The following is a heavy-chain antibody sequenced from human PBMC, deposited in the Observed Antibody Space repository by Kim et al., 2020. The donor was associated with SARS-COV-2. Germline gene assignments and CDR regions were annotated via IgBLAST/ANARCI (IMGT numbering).Heavy chain of an antibody. CDR3: ASHTSSGWYWSIGFWFDP. J-gene: IGHJ5*02. V-gene: IGHV4-39*01. D-gene: IGHD6-19*01. Sequence: LKSRVTISVDTSKNQFSLKLSSVTAADTAVYYCASHTSSGWYWSIGFWFDPWGQGTLVTVSS.